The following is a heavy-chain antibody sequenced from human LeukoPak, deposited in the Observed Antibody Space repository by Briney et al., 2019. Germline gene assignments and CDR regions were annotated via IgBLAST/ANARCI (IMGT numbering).Heavy chain of an antibody. CDR1: GGSFSGYY. D-gene: IGHD6-19*01. CDR3: ATLAVAADYYYYGMDV. J-gene: IGHJ6*02. V-gene: IGHV4-34*01. CDR2: INHSGST. Sequence: SETLSLTCAVYGGSFSGYYWSWIRQPPGKGLEWIGEINHSGSTNYNPSLKSRVTISVDTSKNQFSLKLSSVTAADTAVYYCATLAVAADYYYYGMDVWGQGTTVTVSS.